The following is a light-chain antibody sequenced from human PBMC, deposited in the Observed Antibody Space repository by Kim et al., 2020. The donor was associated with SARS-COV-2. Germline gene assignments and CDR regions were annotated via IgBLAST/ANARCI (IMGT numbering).Light chain of an antibody. CDR1: QRISSY. V-gene: IGKV1-39*01. Sequence: SAYVGDRVTITCRASQRISSYLKWYQQKPGKAPNLLIYAASSLQSGVPSRFSGSGSGTDFTLTISSLQPEDFATYYCQQSYNTPYTFGQGTKLEIK. CDR3: QQSYNTPYT. CDR2: AAS. J-gene: IGKJ2*01.